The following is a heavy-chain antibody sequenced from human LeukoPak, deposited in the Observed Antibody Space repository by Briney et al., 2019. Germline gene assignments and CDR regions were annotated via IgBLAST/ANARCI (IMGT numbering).Heavy chain of an antibody. CDR2: IKQDGSEK. CDR1: GFTFSSHW. CDR3: ARDVNWGGTYFDY. J-gene: IGHJ4*02. Sequence: GGSLRLSCAASGFTFSSHWMSWVRQAPGKGLEWVANIKQDGSEKYYVDSVKGRFTISRDNAKNSLYLQMNSLRAEDTAVYYCARDVNWGGTYFDYWGQGTLVTVSS. V-gene: IGHV3-7*03. D-gene: IGHD7-27*01.